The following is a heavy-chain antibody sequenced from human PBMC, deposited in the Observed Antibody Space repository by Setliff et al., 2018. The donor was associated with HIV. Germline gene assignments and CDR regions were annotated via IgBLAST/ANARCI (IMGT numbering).Heavy chain of an antibody. V-gene: IGHV3-23*03. Sequence: PGGSLRLSCAASGFTFSNYAMSWVRQAPGKGLEWVSVIYGGGSSTYYADSVKGRFTISRDNAKNSLYLQTNSLRAEDTAVYYCARDEPTGGIDYWGQGTLVTVSS. D-gene: IGHD3-16*01. J-gene: IGHJ4*02. CDR1: GFTFSNYA. CDR2: IYGGGSST. CDR3: ARDEPTGGIDY.